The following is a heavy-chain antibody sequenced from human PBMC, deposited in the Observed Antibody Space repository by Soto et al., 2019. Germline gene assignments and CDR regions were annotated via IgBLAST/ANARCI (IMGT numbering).Heavy chain of an antibody. D-gene: IGHD6-19*01. Sequence: QVRLVQSGAEVKKPGASVKVSCKTSGYTFTDYYMHWVRQAPGQGLEWMGWINPNTGGTNYAQKFQGWVTITRDTSTSTPYVELRSLKSDDTAVYYCARDHDLSGPNWFDPWGQGTRVTVSS. V-gene: IGHV1-2*04. CDR2: INPNTGGT. CDR1: GYTFTDYY. CDR3: ARDHDLSGPNWFDP. J-gene: IGHJ5*02.